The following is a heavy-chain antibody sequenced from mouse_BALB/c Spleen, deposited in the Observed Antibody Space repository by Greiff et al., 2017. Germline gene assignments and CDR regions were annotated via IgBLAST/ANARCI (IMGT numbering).Heavy chain of an antibody. V-gene: IGHV1-82*01. Sequence: QVQLQQSGPELVKPGASVKISCKASGYAFSSSWMNWVKQRPGQGLEWIGRIYPGDGDTNYNGKFKGKATLTADKSSSTAYMQLSSLTSVDSAVYFCARWDGSPSWYFDVWGAGTTVTVSS. D-gene: IGHD2-3*01. CDR3: ARWDGSPSWYFDV. CDR1: GYAFSSSW. J-gene: IGHJ1*01. CDR2: IYPGDGDT.